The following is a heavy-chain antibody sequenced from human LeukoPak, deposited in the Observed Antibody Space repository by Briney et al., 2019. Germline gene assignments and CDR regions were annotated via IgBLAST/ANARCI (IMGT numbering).Heavy chain of an antibody. V-gene: IGHV3-30-3*01. J-gene: IGHJ4*02. CDR3: AKETSSGWLIDY. CDR1: GFTFSSYA. CDR2: ISYDGSNK. D-gene: IGHD6-19*01. Sequence: PGGSLRLSCAASGFTFSSYAMHWVRQAPGKGLEWVAVISYDGSNKYYADSVKGRFTISRDNSKNTLYLQMNSLRAEDTAVYYCAKETSSGWLIDYWGQGTLVTVSS.